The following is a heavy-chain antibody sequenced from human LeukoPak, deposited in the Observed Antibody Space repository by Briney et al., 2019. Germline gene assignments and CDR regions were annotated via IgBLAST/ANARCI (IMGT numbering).Heavy chain of an antibody. CDR2: IIPIFGTA. V-gene: IGHV1-69*05. D-gene: IGHD4-11*01. Sequence: SVKVSCKASGGTFSSYAISWVRQAPGQGLQWMGGIIPIFGTANYAQKFQGRVTITTDESTSAAYMELSSLRSEDTAVYYCARSGVGDYSNAFDPWGQGTLVTGSS. CDR1: GGTFSSYA. J-gene: IGHJ5*02. CDR3: ARSGVGDYSNAFDP.